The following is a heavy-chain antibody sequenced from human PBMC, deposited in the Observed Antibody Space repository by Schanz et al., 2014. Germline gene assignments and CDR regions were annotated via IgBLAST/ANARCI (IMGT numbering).Heavy chain of an antibody. Sequence: EVHLLDSGGGLVQPGGSLRLSCAASGFTFSSYWMHWVRQVPGKGLVWVSRIKSDGSSTSYADSVKGRFTISRDNAKNTLYLQMNSLRAEDTGLYFCARGGSGSHYRLDYWGQGTLVTVSS. CDR3: ARGGSGSHYRLDY. D-gene: IGHD1-26*01. J-gene: IGHJ4*02. CDR1: GFTFSSYW. CDR2: IKSDGSST. V-gene: IGHV3-74*02.